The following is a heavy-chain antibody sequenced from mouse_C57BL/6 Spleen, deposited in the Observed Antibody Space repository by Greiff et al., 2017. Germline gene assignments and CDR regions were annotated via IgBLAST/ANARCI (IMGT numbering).Heavy chain of an antibody. J-gene: IGHJ1*03. D-gene: IGHD1-1*01. Sequence: EVQRVESGGGLVKPGGSLKLSCAASGFTFSDYGMHWVRQAPEKGLEWVEYISSGSSTIYYADTVKGRFTISRDNAKNTLFLQMTSLRSEDTAMYYCARPYGSSPYWYFDVWGTGTTVTVAS. CDR1: GFTFSDYG. CDR2: ISSGSSTI. V-gene: IGHV5-17*01. CDR3: ARPYGSSPYWYFDV.